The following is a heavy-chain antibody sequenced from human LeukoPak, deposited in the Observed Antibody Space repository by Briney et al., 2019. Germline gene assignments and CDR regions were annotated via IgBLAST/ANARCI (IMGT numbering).Heavy chain of an antibody. J-gene: IGHJ4*02. D-gene: IGHD4-17*01. CDR3: ARDEGIYYGDYPGDY. CDR1: GFTFSDYA. CDR2: ISGGSGYI. V-gene: IGHV3-21*01. Sequence: GGSLRLSCAASGFTFSDYAMKWVRQAPGKGLEWVSSISGGSGYIYYADSVRGRFTISRDDAKNSLYLQMNSLRAEDTAVYYCARDEGIYYGDYPGDYWGQGTLVTVSS.